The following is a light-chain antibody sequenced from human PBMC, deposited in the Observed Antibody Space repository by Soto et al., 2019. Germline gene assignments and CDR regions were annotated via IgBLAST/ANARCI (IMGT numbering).Light chain of an antibody. J-gene: IGKJ2*01. V-gene: IGKV1-9*01. CDR1: QGISSY. Sequence: DIQLTQSPSFLSASVRDRVTITCRASQGISSYLAWYQQKPGKAPKLLMYAASTLQSGVPSRFSGSGSGTEFTLTISSLQPEDFATYYCLRLNSYPRTFGQGTKVEIK. CDR3: LRLNSYPRT. CDR2: AAS.